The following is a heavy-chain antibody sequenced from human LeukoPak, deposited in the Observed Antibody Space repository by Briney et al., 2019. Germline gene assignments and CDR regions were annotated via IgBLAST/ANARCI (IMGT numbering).Heavy chain of an antibody. CDR2: ISAYNGNT. CDR3: AREGSGDYDLYYYYYMDV. J-gene: IGHJ6*03. CDR1: GYTFTSYG. V-gene: IGHV1-18*01. D-gene: IGHD2-21*02. Sequence: ASVKVSCKASGYTFTSYGISWVRQAPGQGLEWMGWISAYNGNTNYAQKLQGRVTMTTDTSTSTAYMELRSLRSDDTAVYYCAREGSGDYDLYYYYYMDVWGKGTTVTISS.